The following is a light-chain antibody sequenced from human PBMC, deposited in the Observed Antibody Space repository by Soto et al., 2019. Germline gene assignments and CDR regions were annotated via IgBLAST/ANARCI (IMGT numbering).Light chain of an antibody. J-gene: IGLJ1*01. CDR2: EVN. CDR1: SSDVGGYNY. CDR3: SSYAGSSNV. Sequence: LTQPPSASGSPGQSVAISCIGTSSDVGGYNYVSWYQQHPGKAPKLMIYEVNKRPSGVPDRFSGSKSGNTASLTVSGHQAEDEADYYCSSYAGSSNVFGTGTKVTAL. V-gene: IGLV2-8*01.